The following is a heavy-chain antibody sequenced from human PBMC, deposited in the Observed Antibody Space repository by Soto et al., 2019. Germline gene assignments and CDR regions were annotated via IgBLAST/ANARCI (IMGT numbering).Heavy chain of an antibody. CDR3: AREKRANGYFDY. D-gene: IGHD6-25*01. CDR2: IKQDGSEK. CDR1: GFTFSNYL. Sequence: EVQLVESGGGLVQPGGSLRLSCAASGFTFSNYLMSWVRQAPGKGLEWVANIKQDGSEKYYVASVNGRFTISRDNAKNSLYLQMNSLRADATAVYYCAREKRANGYFDYWGRGTLVTVSS. J-gene: IGHJ4*02. V-gene: IGHV3-7*01.